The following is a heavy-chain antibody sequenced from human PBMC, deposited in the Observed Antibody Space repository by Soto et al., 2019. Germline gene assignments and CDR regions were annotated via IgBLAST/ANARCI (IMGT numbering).Heavy chain of an antibody. V-gene: IGHV1-2*04. CDR3: ARAIPYYYDSSGHDAFDI. CDR1: GGTFSSYA. CDR2: INPNSGGT. J-gene: IGHJ3*02. D-gene: IGHD3-22*01. Sequence: ASVKVSCKASGGTFSSYAISWVRQAPGQGLEWMGWINPNSGGTNYAQKFQGWVTMTRDTSISTAYMELSRLRSDDTAVYYCARAIPYYYDSSGHDAFDIWGQGTMVTVSS.